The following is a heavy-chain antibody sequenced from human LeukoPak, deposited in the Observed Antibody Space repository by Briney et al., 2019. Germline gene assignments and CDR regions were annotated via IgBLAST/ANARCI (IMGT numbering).Heavy chain of an antibody. CDR1: GYSFTNYW. J-gene: IGHJ4*02. V-gene: IGHV5-51*01. CDR2: IYPSDSDT. Sequence: GESLKISCKASGYSFTNYWIGWVRQMPGKGLEWMGLIYPSDSDTRYSPSFQGRVTISADKSISTAYLQWSSLKASDTAMYFCARYANVDYFDYWGQGTLVTVSS. CDR3: ARYANVDYFDY.